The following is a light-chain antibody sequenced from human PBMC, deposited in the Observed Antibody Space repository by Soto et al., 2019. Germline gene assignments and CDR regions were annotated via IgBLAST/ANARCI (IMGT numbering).Light chain of an antibody. CDR1: TSNIGSNY. Sequence: QSVLTQPPSASGTPGQGVTISCSGSTSNIGSNYVYWYQQLPGTAPKLLIYRNNQRPSGVPDRFSGSKSGTSASLAISGLRSDDEADYFCATWDDSLNGFYVFGTGTKANV. J-gene: IGLJ1*01. V-gene: IGLV1-47*01. CDR2: RNN. CDR3: ATWDDSLNGFYV.